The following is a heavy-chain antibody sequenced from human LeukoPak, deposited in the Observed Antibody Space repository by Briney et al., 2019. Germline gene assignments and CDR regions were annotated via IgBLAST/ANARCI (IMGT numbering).Heavy chain of an antibody. J-gene: IGHJ4*02. D-gene: IGHD2-21*02. V-gene: IGHV1-69*13. CDR1: GGTFSSYA. CDR3: ARGANCGGDCYSWVHSDY. CDR2: IIPIFGTT. Sequence: SVKVSCKASGGTFSSYAISWVRQAPGQGLEWMGGIIPIFGTTNYAQKFQGRVTITADESTSTAYMELSSLRSEDTAVYYCARGANCGGDCYSWVHSDYWGQGTLVTVSS.